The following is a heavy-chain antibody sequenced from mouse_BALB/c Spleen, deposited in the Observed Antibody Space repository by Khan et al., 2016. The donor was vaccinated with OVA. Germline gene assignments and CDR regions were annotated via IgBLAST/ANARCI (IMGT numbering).Heavy chain of an antibody. CDR1: GYSITSNYA. V-gene: IGHV3-2*02. J-gene: IGHJ2*01. D-gene: IGHD1-1*01. Sequence: EVQLQESGPGLVKPSQSLSLTCTVTGYSITSNYAWNWIRQFPGNKLEWMGYISYSDSTNYNPSLKSRISITRDTSQNQFFLKLNSVTTEDTATYYCARGNCYGYYFDYWGQGTTLTVSA. CDR3: ARGNCYGYYFDY. CDR2: ISYSDST.